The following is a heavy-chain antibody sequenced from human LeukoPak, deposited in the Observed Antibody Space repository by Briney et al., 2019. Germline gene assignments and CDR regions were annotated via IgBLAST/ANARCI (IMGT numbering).Heavy chain of an antibody. CDR3: AAKYYYDSSVKDYFDY. D-gene: IGHD3-22*01. CDR2: ISYDGSNK. Sequence: GGSLRLSCAASGFTFSSYGMHWVRQAPGKGLEWVAVISYDGSNKYYADSVKGRFTISRDNSKNTLYLQMNSQRAEDTAVYYCAAKYYYDSSVKDYFDYWGQGTLVTVSS. V-gene: IGHV3-30*03. CDR1: GFTFSSYG. J-gene: IGHJ4*02.